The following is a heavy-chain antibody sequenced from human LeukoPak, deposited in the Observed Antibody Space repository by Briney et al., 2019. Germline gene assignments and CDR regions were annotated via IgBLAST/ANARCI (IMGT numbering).Heavy chain of an antibody. V-gene: IGHV4-39*07. CDR2: IYYSGNT. J-gene: IGHJ5*02. CDR3: ARGGYYGSGNDFRFDP. D-gene: IGHD3-10*01. Sequence: PSETLSLTCIVSGGSISSSDYYWGWIRQPPGKGLEWIGSIYYSGNTYYNPSLKSRVTISVDTSKNQFSLKLSSVTPADTAVYYCARGGYYGSGNDFRFDPWGQGTLVTVSS. CDR1: GGSISSSDYY.